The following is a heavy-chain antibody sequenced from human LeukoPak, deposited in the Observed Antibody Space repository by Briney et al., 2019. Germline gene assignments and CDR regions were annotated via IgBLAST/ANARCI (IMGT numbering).Heavy chain of an antibody. CDR1: GYSIGSGYF. CDR2: IFHNGDK. CDR3: ARAGGTEKTVHWGAFDF. D-gene: IGHD7-27*01. V-gene: IGHV4-38-2*02. J-gene: IGHJ3*01. Sequence: SETLSLTCSVSGYSIGSGYFWGWLRQSPGEGLQWIANIFHNGDKYFTPSLTGRVTISVDTSKNQFSLRLDSVTAADTAIYYCARAGGTEKTVHWGAFDFWGQGSPVVVSS.